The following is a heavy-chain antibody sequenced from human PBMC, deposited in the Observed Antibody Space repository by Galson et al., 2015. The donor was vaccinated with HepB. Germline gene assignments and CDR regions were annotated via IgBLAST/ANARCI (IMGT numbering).Heavy chain of an antibody. V-gene: IGHV3-53*01. CDR2: IYSGGST. CDR1: GFTVSSNY. CDR3: ARGLCSSTSCYPNWFDP. Sequence: SLRLSCAASGFTVSSNYMSWVRQAPGKGLEWVSVIYSGGSTYYADSVKGRFTISRDNSKNTLYLQMNSLRAEDTAVYYCARGLCSSTSCYPNWFDPWGQGTLVTVSS. J-gene: IGHJ5*02. D-gene: IGHD2-2*01.